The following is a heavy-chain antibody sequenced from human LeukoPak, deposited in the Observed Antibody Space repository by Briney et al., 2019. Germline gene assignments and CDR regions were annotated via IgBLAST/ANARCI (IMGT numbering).Heavy chain of an antibody. Sequence: GRSLRLSCAASGFTFSSHGMHWVRQAPGKGLEWVSLISRSSSYIFYADSVKGRFTISRDNAKNSLYLQMNSLRAEDTAVYYCATQNWFDPWGQGTLVTVSP. CDR1: GFTFSSHG. J-gene: IGHJ5*02. CDR2: ISRSSSYI. CDR3: ATQNWFDP. V-gene: IGHV3-21*01.